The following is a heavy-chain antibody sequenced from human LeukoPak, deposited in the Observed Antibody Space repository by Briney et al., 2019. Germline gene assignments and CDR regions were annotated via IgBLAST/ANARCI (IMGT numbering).Heavy chain of an antibody. D-gene: IGHD3-9*01. CDR1: GFTFSTYW. Sequence: GGSLRPSCAASGFTFSTYWMSWVRQAPGKGLEWVANIKEDGSEKYYVDSVKGRFTISRDNAKNSLNLQMNSLRAEDTAVYYCARGRLFTISTWFDLWGQGSLVTVSS. CDR3: ARGRLFTISTWFDL. V-gene: IGHV3-7*04. J-gene: IGHJ4*02. CDR2: IKEDGSEK.